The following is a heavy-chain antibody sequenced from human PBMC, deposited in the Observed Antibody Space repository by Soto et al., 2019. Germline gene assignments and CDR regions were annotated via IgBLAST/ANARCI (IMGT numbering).Heavy chain of an antibody. J-gene: IGHJ4*02. Sequence: GKGLEWIGYIYYSGSTNYNPSLKSRVTISVDTSKNQFSLKLSSVTAADTAVYYCARVRTSTVTTLVDYWGQGTLVTVYS. CDR2: IYYSGST. CDR3: ARVRTSTVTTLVDY. V-gene: IGHV4-59*01. D-gene: IGHD4-17*01.